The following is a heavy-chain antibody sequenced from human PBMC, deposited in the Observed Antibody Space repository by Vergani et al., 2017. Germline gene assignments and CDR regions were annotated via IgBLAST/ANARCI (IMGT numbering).Heavy chain of an antibody. V-gene: IGHV3-33*01. J-gene: IGHJ4*02. D-gene: IGHD3-10*01. CDR3: AREGPDYYGSGFVDD. CDR1: GFTFSSYG. CDR2: IWDDGSNK. Sequence: QVQLVESGGGVVQPGRSLRLSCAASGFTFSSYGMTWVRQAPGKGLEWVAVIWDDGSNKYYADSVKGRFTISRDNSKNTLYLQMNSLGAEETALYYCAREGPDYYGSGFVDDWGQGTLVTVSS.